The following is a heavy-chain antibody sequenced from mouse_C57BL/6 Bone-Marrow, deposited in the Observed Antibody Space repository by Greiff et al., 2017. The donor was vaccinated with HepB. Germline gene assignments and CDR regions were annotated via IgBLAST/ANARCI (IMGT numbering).Heavy chain of an antibody. J-gene: IGHJ1*03. CDR1: GYTFTGYW. V-gene: IGHV1-9*01. Sequence: VQLQQPGAELMKPGASVKLSCKATGYTFTGYWIEWVKQRPGHGLEWIGEILPGSGSTNYNEKFKGKATFTADTSSNTAYMQLSSLTTEDSAIYYCARGYYYYGSKSYWYFDVWGTGTMVTVSS. CDR3: ARGYYYYGSKSYWYFDV. D-gene: IGHD1-1*01. CDR2: ILPGSGST.